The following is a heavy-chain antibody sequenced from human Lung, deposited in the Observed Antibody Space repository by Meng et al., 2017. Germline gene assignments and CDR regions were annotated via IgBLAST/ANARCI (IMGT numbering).Heavy chain of an antibody. CDR1: VGSISRSNYY. V-gene: IGHV4-30-4*01. CDR2: IHNSGGT. J-gene: IGHJ2*01. CDR3: ARGQKGYSDL. Sequence: QYSAPGLVMPSQTLSLTRTVSVGSISRSNYYWSWIRQPPGKGLELSGHIHNSGGTYSYPSLKSRITISVDTSKNQFTMKLSSVTAADTAVYYCARGQKGYSDLWGRGTLVTVSS.